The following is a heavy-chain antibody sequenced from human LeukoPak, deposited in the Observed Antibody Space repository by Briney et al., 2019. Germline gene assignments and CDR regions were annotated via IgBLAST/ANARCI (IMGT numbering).Heavy chain of an antibody. CDR1: GGSISSNNYY. CDR3: AKGNPFYDY. J-gene: IGHJ4*02. CDR2: IYTSGST. V-gene: IGHV4-39*07. D-gene: IGHD5/OR15-5a*01. Sequence: SETLSLTCTASGGSISSNNYYWGWIRQPPGKGLEWIGNIYTSGSTYYSPSLKSRVIISLDTSKNKFSLTLSSVTAADTAVYYCAKGNPFYDYWGQGTQVTVSS.